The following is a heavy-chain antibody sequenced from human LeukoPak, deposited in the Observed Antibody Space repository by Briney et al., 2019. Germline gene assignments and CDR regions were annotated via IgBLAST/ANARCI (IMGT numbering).Heavy chain of an antibody. Sequence: GASVKVSCKASGYTFTSYYMHWVRQALGQGLEWMGIINPSGGSTSYAQKFQGRVTMTRDTSTSTVYMELSSLRSEDTAVYYCAREGDVDTATWHWFDPWGQGTLVTVSS. CDR1: GYTFTSYY. V-gene: IGHV1-46*01. J-gene: IGHJ5*02. CDR3: AREGDVDTATWHWFDP. CDR2: INPSGGST. D-gene: IGHD5-18*01.